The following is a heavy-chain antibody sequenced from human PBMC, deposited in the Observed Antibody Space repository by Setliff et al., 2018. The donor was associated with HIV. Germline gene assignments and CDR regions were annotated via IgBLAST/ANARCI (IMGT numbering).Heavy chain of an antibody. CDR2: IKSKTDGGTT. CDR3: AKSLLVAGNDY. V-gene: IGHV3-15*01. CDR1: GFTFSTAW. J-gene: IGHJ4*02. D-gene: IGHD2-8*02. Sequence: GGSLRLSCAASGFTFSTAWMNWVRQAPGKGLEWVGHIKSKTDGGTTDYAAPVKGRFTISRDNSKNTLYLQMISLRADDTAVYYCAKSLLVAGNDYWGQGTLVTVSS.